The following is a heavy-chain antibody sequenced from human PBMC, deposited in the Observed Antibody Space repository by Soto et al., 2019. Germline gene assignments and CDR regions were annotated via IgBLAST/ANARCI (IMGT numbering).Heavy chain of an antibody. Sequence: QAQLVQSGAEVKKPGASVKVSCKASGYTFTGYDINWVRQATGQGLEWMGWMNPNSGNPGYAQNFQGRVTMTRDNSLTTADMELTSLRDDDSAVYYCAGEKVGTTGIDFWGQGTLVTVSS. CDR3: AGEKVGTTGIDF. V-gene: IGHV1-8*01. J-gene: IGHJ4*02. CDR2: MNPNSGNP. D-gene: IGHD1-26*01. CDR1: GYTFTGYD.